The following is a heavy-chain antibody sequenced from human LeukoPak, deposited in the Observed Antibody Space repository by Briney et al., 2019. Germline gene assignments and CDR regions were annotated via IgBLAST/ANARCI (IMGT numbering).Heavy chain of an antibody. J-gene: IGHJ4*02. CDR2: ISGSGGST. CDR3: AKDLVLALWFGELLTFDY. D-gene: IGHD3-10*01. CDR1: GFTFSSYA. Sequence: GGSLRLSCAASGFTFSSYAMRWVRQAPGKGLEWVSAISGSGGSTYYADSVKGRFTISRDNSKNTLYLQMISLRAEDTAVYYCAKDLVLALWFGELLTFDYWGQGTLVTVSS. V-gene: IGHV3-23*01.